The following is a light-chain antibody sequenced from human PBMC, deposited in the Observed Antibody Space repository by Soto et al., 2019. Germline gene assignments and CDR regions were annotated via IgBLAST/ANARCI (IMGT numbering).Light chain of an antibody. V-gene: IGKV3-15*01. Sequence: EFMLTQSPGTLSLSPGERATLSCRASQTVSTNYLAWYQQRPGQVPRLLIYGASTRATGIPARFSGSGSGTEFTLTISSLQSEDFAVYYCQQYNNWPLTFGQGTRLEIK. J-gene: IGKJ5*01. CDR3: QQYNNWPLT. CDR1: QTVSTN. CDR2: GAS.